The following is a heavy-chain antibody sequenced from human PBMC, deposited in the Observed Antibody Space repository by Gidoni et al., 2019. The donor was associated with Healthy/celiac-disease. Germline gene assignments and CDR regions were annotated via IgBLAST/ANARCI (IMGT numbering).Heavy chain of an antibody. J-gene: IGHJ6*03. Sequence: EVQLVDSGGGLVQPGRSLRLSCAASGFTFDDYAMHWVRQAPGKGLEWVSGISWNSGSIGYADSVKGRFTISRDKAKNSLYLQMNSLRAEDTALYYCAKDRRGYYYYYMDVWGKGTTVTVSS. CDR3: AKDRRGYYYYYMDV. CDR2: ISWNSGSI. V-gene: IGHV3-9*01. CDR1: GFTFDDYA. D-gene: IGHD3-10*01.